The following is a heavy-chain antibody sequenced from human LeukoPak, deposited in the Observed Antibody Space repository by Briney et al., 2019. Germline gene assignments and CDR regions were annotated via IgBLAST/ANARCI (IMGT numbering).Heavy chain of an antibody. CDR3: AREGDGSGSYRYYYYYGMDV. CDR2: INPNSGGT. V-gene: IGHV1-2*02. D-gene: IGHD3-10*01. J-gene: IGHJ6*02. Sequence: GASVKVSCKASGYTFTGYYMHWVRQAPGQGLEWMGWINPNSGGTNYAQKFQGRVTMTRDTSISTAYMELSRLRSDDTAVYYCAREGDGSGSYRYYYYYGMDVWGQGTTVTVSS. CDR1: GYTFTGYY.